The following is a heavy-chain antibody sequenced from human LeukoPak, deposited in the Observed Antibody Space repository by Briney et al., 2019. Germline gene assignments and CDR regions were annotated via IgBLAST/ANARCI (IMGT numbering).Heavy chain of an antibody. D-gene: IGHD1-26*01. CDR3: AADIVGATGYYFDD. V-gene: IGHV1-58*02. J-gene: IGHJ4*02. Sequence: SVKVSCKASGFTFCSSVMQWVRQARGQRLEWIGWIVVGSGNTNYAQKFQERVTITRDMSTSTAYMELSSLRSEDTAVYYCAADIVGATGYYFDDWGQGTLVTVSS. CDR1: GFTFCSSV. CDR2: IVVGSGNT.